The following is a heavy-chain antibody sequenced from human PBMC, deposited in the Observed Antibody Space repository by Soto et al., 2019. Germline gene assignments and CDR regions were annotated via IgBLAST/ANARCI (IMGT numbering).Heavy chain of an antibody. Sequence: ASVKVSCKTSGYTFTYYHIHWLRQAPGQGLEWMGKIYPSGGSTNYAQKFWGRVTMSMDTSTSTVNMELRSLRSDDTAVYYCAEIVATISGWFDPWGQGTLVTVSS. CDR2: IYPSGGST. V-gene: IGHV1-46*01. D-gene: IGHD5-12*01. J-gene: IGHJ5*02. CDR3: AEIVATISGWFDP. CDR1: GYTFTYYH.